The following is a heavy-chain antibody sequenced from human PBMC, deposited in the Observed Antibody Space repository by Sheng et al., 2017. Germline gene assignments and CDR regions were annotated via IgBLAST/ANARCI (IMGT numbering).Heavy chain of an antibody. CDR3: ARAGRGYSGLDY. CDR1: GFTFSDYS. D-gene: IGHD5-12*01. Sequence: QVQLVESGGGLVKPGGSLRLSCAASGFTFSDYSMNWIRQAPGKGLEWVSYISSGGSTIKYADSVKGRFTISRDNAKKSLYLQMNSLRVEDTAVYYCARAGRGYSGLDYWGQGTLVTVSS. J-gene: IGHJ4*02. CDR2: ISSGGSTI. V-gene: IGHV3-11*04.